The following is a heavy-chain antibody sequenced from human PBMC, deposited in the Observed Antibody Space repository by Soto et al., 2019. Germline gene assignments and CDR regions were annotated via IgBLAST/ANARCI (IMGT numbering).Heavy chain of an antibody. CDR1: GFTFSSYA. CDR3: AKDLNRMVRGVIMGGFDY. Sequence: LRLSCAASGFTFSSYAMSWARQAPGKGLEWVSAISGSGGSTYYADSVKGRFTISRDNSKNTLYLQMNSLRAEDTAVYYCAKDLNRMVRGVIMGGFDYWGQGTLVTVSS. CDR2: ISGSGGST. D-gene: IGHD3-10*01. J-gene: IGHJ4*02. V-gene: IGHV3-23*01.